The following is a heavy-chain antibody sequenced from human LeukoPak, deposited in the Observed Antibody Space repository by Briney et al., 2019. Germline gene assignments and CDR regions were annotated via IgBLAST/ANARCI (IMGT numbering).Heavy chain of an antibody. J-gene: IGHJ4*02. CDR3: ARIPYYGSGSYSNPRDY. D-gene: IGHD3-10*01. Sequence: AAVKVSFKASGYTFTSYYMHWVRQAPGQGLDWMGIINPSGGRTSYAQKFQGRVTMTRDTSTSTVYMELSSLRSEDTAVYSCARIPYYGSGSYSNPRDYWGQGTLVTVSS. CDR2: INPSGGRT. V-gene: IGHV1-46*01. CDR1: GYTFTSYY.